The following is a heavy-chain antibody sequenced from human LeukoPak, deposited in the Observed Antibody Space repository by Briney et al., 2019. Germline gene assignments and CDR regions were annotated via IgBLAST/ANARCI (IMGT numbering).Heavy chain of an antibody. CDR1: GYTFTGYY. CDR2: INPNSGGT. V-gene: IGHV1-2*02. Sequence: ASVKVSCKASGYTFTGYYMHWVRQAPGQGLEWMGWINPNSGGTNYAQKFQGRVTMTRDTSISTAYMELSRLRSDDTAVYCCARVGERTFGGVIVPYFDYWGQGTLVTVSS. D-gene: IGHD3-16*02. J-gene: IGHJ4*02. CDR3: ARVGERTFGGVIVPYFDY.